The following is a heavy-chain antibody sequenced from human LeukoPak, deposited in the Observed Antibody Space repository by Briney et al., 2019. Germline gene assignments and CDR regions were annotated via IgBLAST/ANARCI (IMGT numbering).Heavy chain of an antibody. V-gene: IGHV3-23*01. CDR2: ISGSGGST. D-gene: IGHD2-15*01. Sequence: GGSLRLTCAASGFTFSSYAMSWVRQAPGKGLEWVSAISGSGGSTYYADSVKGRFTISRDNSKNTLYLQMNSLRAEDTAVYYCAKDLGYCSGGSCYSEWGQGTLVTASS. J-gene: IGHJ4*02. CDR1: GFTFSSYA. CDR3: AKDLGYCSGGSCYSE.